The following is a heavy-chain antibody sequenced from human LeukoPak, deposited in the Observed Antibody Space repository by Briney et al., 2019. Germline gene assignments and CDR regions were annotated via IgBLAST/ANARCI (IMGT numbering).Heavy chain of an antibody. CDR3: ARGSNWLGAFDI. CDR1: GFTFSDYY. Sequence: GGSLRLSCAASGFTFSDYYMSWIRQAPGKGLEWVSVIYSGGSTYYADSVKGRFTISRDNSKNTLYLQMNSLRAEDTAVYYCARGSNWLGAFDIWGQGTMVTVSS. V-gene: IGHV3-53*01. J-gene: IGHJ3*02. CDR2: IYSGGST. D-gene: IGHD3-9*01.